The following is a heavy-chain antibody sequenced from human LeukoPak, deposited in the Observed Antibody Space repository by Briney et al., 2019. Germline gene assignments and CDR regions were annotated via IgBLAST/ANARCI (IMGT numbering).Heavy chain of an antibody. CDR3: AKDIVGATYR. CDR1: GFAFSSYN. J-gene: IGHJ4*02. CDR2: IRCDGSNK. Sequence: GGSLRLSCAASGFAFSSYNMHWVRQAPGKGLEWVAFIRCDGSNKYYADSVKGRFTISRDNSKNTLYLQMNSLRAEDTAVYYCAKDIVGATYRWGQGTLVTVSS. D-gene: IGHD1-26*01. V-gene: IGHV3-30*02.